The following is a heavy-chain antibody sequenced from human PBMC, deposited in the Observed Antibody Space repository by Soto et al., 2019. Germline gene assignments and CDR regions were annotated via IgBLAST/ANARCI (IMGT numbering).Heavy chain of an antibody. V-gene: IGHV4-39*01. J-gene: IGHJ3*02. D-gene: IGHD3-10*01. CDR1: GDSISSNHY. Sequence: QLQLQESGPGLVKPSETLSLTCIVSGDSISSNHYWGWVRQTPGKGLEWIGSMYYSGSTYYNPSLKIPVTISGDTAKGRFSLTLSAVTAADTAVYYCAGHDFARQYQYGFNAFDIWGQGTMVTVSS. CDR3: AGHDFARQYQYGFNAFDI. CDR2: MYYSGST.